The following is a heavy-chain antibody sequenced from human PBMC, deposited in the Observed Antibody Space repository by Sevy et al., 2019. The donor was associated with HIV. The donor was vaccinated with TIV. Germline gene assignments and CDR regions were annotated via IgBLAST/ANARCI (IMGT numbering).Heavy chain of an antibody. CDR3: ARVRRRPPVVDSNWYFDV. D-gene: IGHD3-22*01. CDR1: GASITSYY. CDR2: VYPSGTT. V-gene: IGHV4-4*08. Sequence: SETLSLTCAVSGASITSYYWNWIRQSPGKGLEWIAYVYPSGTTSYNPSLKSRVSISLDTSMKQFSLTLYSVTAADTAIYYCARVRRRPPVVDSNWYFDVWGRGTLVTVSS. J-gene: IGHJ2*01.